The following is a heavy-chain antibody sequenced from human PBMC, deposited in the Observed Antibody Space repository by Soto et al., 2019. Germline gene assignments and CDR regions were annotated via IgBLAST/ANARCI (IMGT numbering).Heavy chain of an antibody. D-gene: IGHD2-15*01. Sequence: EVQLLESGGGLVQPGGSLRLSCAASGFTFSNYGMTWVRQVPGKGLGWVSGISGSGGGTYYADSVKGRFTISRDNSKNTLYLQMNSLRVEDTAVYYCAKGGRYCDVTHCQEGRHHMDVWGKGTTVTVSS. CDR1: GFTFSNYG. J-gene: IGHJ6*03. CDR3: AKGGRYCDVTHCQEGRHHMDV. V-gene: IGHV3-23*01. CDR2: ISGSGGGT.